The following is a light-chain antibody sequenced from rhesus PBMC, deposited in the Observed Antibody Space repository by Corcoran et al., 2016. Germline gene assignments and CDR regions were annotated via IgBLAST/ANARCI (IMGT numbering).Light chain of an antibody. CDR3: LQTYTTPFT. Sequence: DIQMTQSPSSLSASVGDRITITCRASQDISTFLSWSQQRPGKPPKRLIYTASILQRGVPSRFSGRGSGTDFTLTINSLQPEDSTTYYCLQTYTTPFTFGPGTKLDIK. CDR2: TAS. J-gene: IGKJ3*01. CDR1: QDISTF. V-gene: IGKV1-36*02.